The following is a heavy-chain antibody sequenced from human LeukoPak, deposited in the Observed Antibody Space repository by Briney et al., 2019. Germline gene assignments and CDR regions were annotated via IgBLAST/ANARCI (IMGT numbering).Heavy chain of an antibody. CDR1: GYTLTELS. D-gene: IGHD3-22*01. V-gene: IGHV1-24*01. J-gene: IGHJ5*02. Sequence: ASVKVSCKVSGYTLTELSMHWVRQAPGKGLECMGGFDPEDGETIYAQKFQGRVTMTEDTSTDTAYMELSSLRSEDTAVYYCATARGGYYDNWFDPWGQGTLVTVSS. CDR3: ATARGGYYDNWFDP. CDR2: FDPEDGET.